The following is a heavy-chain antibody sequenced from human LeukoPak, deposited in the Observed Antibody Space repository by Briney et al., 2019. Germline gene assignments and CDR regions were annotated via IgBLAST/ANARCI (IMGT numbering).Heavy chain of an antibody. CDR3: AELGITMIGGV. D-gene: IGHD3-10*02. Sequence: GGSLSLSCAASGFTFSSYEMNWVRQAPGKGLEWVSYISSSGSTIYYADSVKGRFTISRDNAKNSLHLQMNSLRAEDTAVYYCAELGITMIGGVWGKGTTVTISS. CDR2: ISSSGSTI. CDR1: GFTFSSYE. V-gene: IGHV3-48*03. J-gene: IGHJ6*04.